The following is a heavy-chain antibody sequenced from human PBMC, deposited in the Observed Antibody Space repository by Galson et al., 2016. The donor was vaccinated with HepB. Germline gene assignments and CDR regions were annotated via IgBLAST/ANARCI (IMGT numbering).Heavy chain of an antibody. Sequence: PALVKPTQTLTLTCTFSGFSFRTSGMCVNWIRQPPGKALEWLARIDWDDDKFYSTSLKTRLTISKDTSKNQVVLTMTNMDPVDTATYYCARTRLDSGSYSYYFDYWGQGTLVTVSS. CDR1: GFSFRTSGMC. J-gene: IGHJ4*02. D-gene: IGHD1-26*01. CDR2: IDWDDDK. CDR3: ARTRLDSGSYSYYFDY. V-gene: IGHV2-70*17.